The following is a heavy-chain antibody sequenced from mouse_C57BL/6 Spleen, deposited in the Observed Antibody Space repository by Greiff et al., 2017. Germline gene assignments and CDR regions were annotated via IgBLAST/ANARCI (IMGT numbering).Heavy chain of an antibody. V-gene: IGHV1-5*01. Sequence: EVQLQESGTVLARPGASVKMSCKTSGYTFTSYWMHWVKQRPGQGLEWIGAIYPGNSDTSYNQKFKGKAKLTAVTSASTAYMELSRLTNEDSAVYYGTGFGRSVVATGKNYSAMDYWGQGTSVTVSS. D-gene: IGHD1-1*01. CDR1: GYTFTSYW. CDR3: TGFGRSVVATGKNYSAMDY. CDR2: IYPGNSDT. J-gene: IGHJ4*01.